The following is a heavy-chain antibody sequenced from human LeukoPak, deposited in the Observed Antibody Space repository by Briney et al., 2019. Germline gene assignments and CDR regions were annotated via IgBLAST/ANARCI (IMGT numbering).Heavy chain of an antibody. CDR3: ARDRSGDYLFDY. D-gene: IGHD4-17*01. CDR2: ISGDGSNT. J-gene: IGHJ4*02. V-gene: IGHV3-74*01. Sequence: GGSLRLSCAASGFTFTSYYMHWVRQAPGKGLVWVSRISGDGSNTIYADSVKGRFTISRDNAKNTVYLQMNSLRAEDTAVYYCARDRSGDYLFDYWGQGTLVTVSS. CDR1: GFTFTSYY.